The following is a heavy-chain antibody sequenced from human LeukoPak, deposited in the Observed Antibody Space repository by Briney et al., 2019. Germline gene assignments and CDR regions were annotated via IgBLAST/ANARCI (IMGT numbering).Heavy chain of an antibody. V-gene: IGHV3-48*03. CDR2: ISSRGSTI. D-gene: IGHD3-22*01. Sequence: GGSLRLSCAASGFTFSNYDMNWVRQAPGKGLEWVSYISSRGSTIHYAESVKGRFTISRDNAKNSLYLQMNSLRAEDTAVYCCATYYDSSGFDFDYWGQGTLVTVSS. J-gene: IGHJ4*02. CDR3: ATYYDSSGFDFDY. CDR1: GFTFSNYD.